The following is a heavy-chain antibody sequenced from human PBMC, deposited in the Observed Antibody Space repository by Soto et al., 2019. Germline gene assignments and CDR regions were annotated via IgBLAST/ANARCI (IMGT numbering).Heavy chain of an antibody. Sequence: GASVKVSCKASGYTFTSYYMHWVRQAPGQGLEWMGIINPSGGSTSYAQKFQGRVTMTRDTSTSTVYMELSSLRSEDTAVYYCARDPQYCSSTSCPHYYYYYGMDVWGQGTTVTVSS. D-gene: IGHD2-2*01. CDR1: GYTFTSYY. CDR2: INPSGGST. J-gene: IGHJ6*02. CDR3: ARDPQYCSSTSCPHYYYYYGMDV. V-gene: IGHV1-46*01.